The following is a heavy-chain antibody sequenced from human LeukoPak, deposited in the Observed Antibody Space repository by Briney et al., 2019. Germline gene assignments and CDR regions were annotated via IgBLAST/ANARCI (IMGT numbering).Heavy chain of an antibody. V-gene: IGHV3-15*01. CDR2: IKSKTDGGTT. J-gene: IGHJ4*02. CDR3: ATSSSHSYGYPGHYFDY. Sequence: GGSLRLSCAASGFTFSYAWMTWVRQAPGKGLEWVGRIKSKTDGGTTDYAAPVKGRFTISRDDSKNTLYLQMNSLKSEDTAVYHCATSSSHSYGYPGHYFDYWGQETLVTVSS. D-gene: IGHD5-18*01. CDR1: GFTFSYAW.